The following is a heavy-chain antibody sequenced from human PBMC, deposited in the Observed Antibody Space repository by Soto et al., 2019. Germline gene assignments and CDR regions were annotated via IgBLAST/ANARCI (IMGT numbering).Heavy chain of an antibody. CDR2: IIPIFGTA. V-gene: IGHV1-69*01. Sequence: QVQLVQSGAEVKKPGSSVKVSCKASGGTFSSYAISWVRQAPGQGLEWMGGIIPIFGTANYAQKFQGRVTITADESTSKAYMELSSLRSEDTAVYYCARDTYYYDSSGPMSGGDFDIWGQGTMVTVSS. D-gene: IGHD3-22*01. CDR3: ARDTYYYDSSGPMSGGDFDI. CDR1: GGTFSSYA. J-gene: IGHJ3*02.